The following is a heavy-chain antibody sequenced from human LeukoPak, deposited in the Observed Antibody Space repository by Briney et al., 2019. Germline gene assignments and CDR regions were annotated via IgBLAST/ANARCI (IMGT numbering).Heavy chain of an antibody. CDR1: GFTFSSSW. Sequence: GGSLRLSCAASGFTFSSSWMLWVRQAPGKGLLWVSRINTDGSSTSYADSVKGRFTISRDSAENTLYLQMNSLRAEDTAVYYCARGPMVRGAYGMDVWGQGTTVTVSS. V-gene: IGHV3-74*01. CDR3: ARGPMVRGAYGMDV. J-gene: IGHJ6*02. CDR2: INTDGSST. D-gene: IGHD3-10*01.